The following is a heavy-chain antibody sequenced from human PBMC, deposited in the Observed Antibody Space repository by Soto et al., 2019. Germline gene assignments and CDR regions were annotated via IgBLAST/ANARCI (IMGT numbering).Heavy chain of an antibody. V-gene: IGHV3-72*01. CDR3: SRIRGGSYYHSGY. D-gene: IGHD1-26*01. Sequence: GSLRLSCAAAGFTISDHYMDWARQAPGKGLEWVGRTRDKAHSYTTEYAASVKGRFTISRDDSENSLYLQMSSLKTEDTAIYYCSRIRGGSYYHSGYWGQGTLVTVSS. CDR2: TRDKAHSYTT. CDR1: GFTISDHY. J-gene: IGHJ4*02.